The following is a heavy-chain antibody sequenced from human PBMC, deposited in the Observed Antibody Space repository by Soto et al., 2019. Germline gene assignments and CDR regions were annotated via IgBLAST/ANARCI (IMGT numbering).Heavy chain of an antibody. D-gene: IGHD3-3*01. J-gene: IGHJ6*02. V-gene: IGHV3-15*05. CDR1: GFTFSNAW. Sequence: GGSLRLSCAASGFTFSNAWMSWVRQAPGKGLEWVGRINSKTDGGTTDYAAPVKGRFTISRDDSKNTLYLQMNSLKTADTAVYYCTTDPSLTISGVATISGTANLDGWRQGTTVRVSS. CDR3: TTDPSLTISGVATISGTANLDG. CDR2: INSKTDGGTT.